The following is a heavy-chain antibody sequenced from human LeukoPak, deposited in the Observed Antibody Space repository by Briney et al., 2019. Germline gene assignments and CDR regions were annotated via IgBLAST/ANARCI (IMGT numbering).Heavy chain of an antibody. Sequence: PSETLSLTCTVSGGSVTSASHYWAWIRQPPGKGLEWIASIHYSGSTYYSPSLKSRLTISGDTSKSQFSLKLTFVTAADTAVYYCTRHHDYGDKIDYWGQGTLVTVSS. CDR1: GGSVTSASHY. J-gene: IGHJ4*02. D-gene: IGHD4-23*01. CDR3: TRHHDYGDKIDY. V-gene: IGHV4-39*01. CDR2: IHYSGST.